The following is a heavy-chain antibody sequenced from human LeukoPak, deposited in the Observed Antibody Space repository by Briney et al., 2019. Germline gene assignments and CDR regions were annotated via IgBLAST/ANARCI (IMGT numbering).Heavy chain of an antibody. Sequence: GGSLRLSCAASGFTFSTYAMSWVRQAPGKGLEWVSVISGSGGSTYYADSVKGRFTISRDNSKNTLYLQMNSLRAEDTAVYYCVATRVCGGVLLRPNCLYFENWGQGTLVSVSS. CDR3: VATRVCGGVLLRPNCLYFEN. D-gene: IGHD3-10*01. CDR2: ISGSGGST. CDR1: GFTFSTYA. J-gene: IGHJ4*02. V-gene: IGHV3-23*01.